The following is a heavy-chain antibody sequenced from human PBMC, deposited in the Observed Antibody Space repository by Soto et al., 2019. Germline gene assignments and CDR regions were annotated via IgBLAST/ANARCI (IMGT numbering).Heavy chain of an antibody. CDR2: IYYGGSA. CDR1: GGSISTYY. CDR3: ARGGHCTNGFCYALDY. D-gene: IGHD2-8*01. V-gene: IGHV4-59*08. Sequence: SETLSLTCTVSGGSISTYYWSWIRQPPGKGLEWIGYIYYGGSANYNPSLKSRVTISVDTSKKQFSLRLDSVTAADTAVYYCARGGHCTNGFCYALDYWGQGTLVTVSS. J-gene: IGHJ4*02.